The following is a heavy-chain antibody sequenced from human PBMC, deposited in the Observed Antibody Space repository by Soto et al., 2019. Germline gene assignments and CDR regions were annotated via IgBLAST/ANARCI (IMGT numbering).Heavy chain of an antibody. CDR2: IWYDGSNK. CDR1: GFTFSSYG. J-gene: IGHJ4*02. V-gene: IGHV3-33*01. CDR3: ARDATTVNRYFDY. D-gene: IGHD4-17*01. Sequence: GGSLRLSCAASGFTFSSYGMHWVRQAPGKGLEWVAVIWYDGSNKYYADSVKGRSTISRDNSKNTLYLQMNSLRAEDTAVYYCARDATTVNRYFDYWGQGTLVTVSS.